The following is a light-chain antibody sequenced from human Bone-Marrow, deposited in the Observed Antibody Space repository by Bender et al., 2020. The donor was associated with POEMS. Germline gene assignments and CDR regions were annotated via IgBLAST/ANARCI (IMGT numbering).Light chain of an antibody. Sequence: QSALTQPASVSGSPGQSITISCTGSSDDVGTYDFVSWYQQHPGKAPKLIIFAVSERPSGVSNRFFGFKSGNTASLTISGLQAEDEADYYCCSYAGTFNYVFGTGTQVSVL. CDR2: AVS. J-gene: IGLJ1*01. V-gene: IGLV2-23*02. CDR1: SDDVGTYDF. CDR3: CSYAGTFNYV.